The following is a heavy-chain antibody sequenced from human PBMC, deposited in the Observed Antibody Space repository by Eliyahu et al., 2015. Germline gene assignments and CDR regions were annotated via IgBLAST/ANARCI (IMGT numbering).Heavy chain of an antibody. CDR1: GFTFVSAA. D-gene: IGHD1-26*01. CDR3: AAEMLGALDY. V-gene: IGHV1-58*01. Sequence: QIQLVQSGPEVTKPGTSVKVSCRASGFTFVSAAVHWVRQAPGQXLEWIGWIAVGSGNTRYSRDFXSRVTITRDMSTSTAYMEFNTLNSGDTAVYYCAAEMLGALDYWGQGSLVTVSS. J-gene: IGHJ4*02. CDR2: IAVGSGNT.